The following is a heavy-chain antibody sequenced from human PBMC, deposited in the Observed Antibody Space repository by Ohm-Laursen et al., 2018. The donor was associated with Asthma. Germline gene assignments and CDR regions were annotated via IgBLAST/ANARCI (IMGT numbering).Heavy chain of an antibody. V-gene: IGHV1-69*01. CDR1: GGTFSSYA. J-gene: IGHJ4*02. CDR2: IIPILRTA. Sequence: SSVKVSCKASGGTFSSYAISWVRQAPGQGLEWMGGIIPILRTANYAQKFQGRVTITADESTSTAYMELSSLRSEDTAVYYCAREVITIAAAGTGTFDYWGQGTLVTVSS. CDR3: AREVITIAAAGTGTFDY. D-gene: IGHD6-13*01.